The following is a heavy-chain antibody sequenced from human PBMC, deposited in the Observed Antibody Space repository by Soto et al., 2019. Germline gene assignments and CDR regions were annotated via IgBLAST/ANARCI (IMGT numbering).Heavy chain of an antibody. CDR2: IIPIFCTA. Sequence: QVQLVQSGAEVKKPGSSVKVSCKASGGTFSSYSISWVRQAPGQGLELMGGIIPIFCTANYAQKLQGRVTITANKSTRTAYMERSSLRSEDTAVYYCARGRYRSSQGTLGYWGQGTLVTVSS. CDR1: GGTFSSYS. V-gene: IGHV1-69*06. D-gene: IGHD6-6*01. J-gene: IGHJ4*02. CDR3: ARGRYRSSQGTLGY.